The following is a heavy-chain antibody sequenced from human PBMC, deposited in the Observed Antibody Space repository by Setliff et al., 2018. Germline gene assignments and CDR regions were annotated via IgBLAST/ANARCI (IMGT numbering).Heavy chain of an antibody. V-gene: IGHV4-61*02. J-gene: IGHJ4*02. Sequence: PSETLSLTCTVSGGSVGNSYYYWNWIRQPAGKGLEWIGRIYTTWSTNYNPTLNSRVTRSADTSKNQFSLHLSSVIATDTAVYYCARARLLYVGDSHYFDNWGQGTLVTVSS. CDR3: ARARLLYVGDSHYFDN. CDR2: IYTTWST. CDR1: GGSVGNSYYY. D-gene: IGHD4-17*01.